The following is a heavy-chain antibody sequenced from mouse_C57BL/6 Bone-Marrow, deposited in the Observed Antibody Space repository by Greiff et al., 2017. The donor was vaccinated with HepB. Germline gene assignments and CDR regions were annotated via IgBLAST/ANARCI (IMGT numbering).Heavy chain of an antibody. CDR1: GYTFTSYW. J-gene: IGHJ4*01. CDR2: IYPGSGCT. CDR3: ARGLRRYYAMDY. V-gene: IGHV1-55*01. D-gene: IGHD2-2*01. Sequence: QVQLQQSGAELVKPGASVKMSCMASGYTFTSYWITWVKQRPGHGLEWIGDIYPGSGCTNYNEKFKSKATLTVDTSSSTAYMQLSSLTSEDSAVYYCARGLRRYYAMDYWGQGTSVTVSS.